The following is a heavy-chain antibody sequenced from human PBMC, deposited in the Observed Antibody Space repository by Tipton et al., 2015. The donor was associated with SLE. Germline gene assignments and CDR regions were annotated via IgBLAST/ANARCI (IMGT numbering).Heavy chain of an antibody. D-gene: IGHD4-17*01. J-gene: IGHJ4*02. Sequence: QLVQSGAEVKKPGASVKVSCKASGYTFTGYYMHWVRQAPGQGLEWMGWINPNGGGTNYAQKFQDRVILDMDESTATAYMELRSLRSEDTAVYYCARDLRYGDYYYFDRWGQGTLVTVSS. CDR1: GYTFTGYY. CDR3: ARDLRYGDYYYFDR. CDR2: INPNGGGT. V-gene: IGHV1-2*02.